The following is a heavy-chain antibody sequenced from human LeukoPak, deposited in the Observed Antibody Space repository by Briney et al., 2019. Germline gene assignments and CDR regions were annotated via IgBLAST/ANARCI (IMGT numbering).Heavy chain of an antibody. V-gene: IGHV3-11*04. CDR3: ASSTVGGSNFDN. D-gene: IGHD1-26*01. CDR2: ISTSGRTI. Sequence: GGSLRLSCAASGFTFSDYFMSWIRQAPGKGLEWVSYISTSGRTIYYADSVKGRFTISRDNAKNSLYLQMNSLRAEDTAVYYCASSTVGGSNFDNWGQGTLVTVSA. CDR1: GFTFSDYF. J-gene: IGHJ4*02.